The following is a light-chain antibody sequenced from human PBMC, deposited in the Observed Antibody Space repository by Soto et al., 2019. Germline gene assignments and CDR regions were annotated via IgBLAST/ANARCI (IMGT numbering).Light chain of an antibody. CDR3: QQRSNWSPTWR. J-gene: IGKJ1*01. CDR1: QSFNSIY. CDR2: GAS. V-gene: IGKV3-11*01. Sequence: DIVLTQSPGALSFSPGERATLSCRASQSFNSIYLAWYQQKPGQAPRLLIFGASNRATGIPARFSGSGSGTDFTLTISSLEPEDFAVYYCQQRSNWSPTWRSGQGAKADI.